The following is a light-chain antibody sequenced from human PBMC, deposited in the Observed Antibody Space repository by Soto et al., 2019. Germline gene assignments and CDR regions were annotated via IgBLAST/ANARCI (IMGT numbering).Light chain of an antibody. CDR1: QSVTSSF. CDR3: QQRSNWPQIT. CDR2: DAS. V-gene: IGKV3-11*01. J-gene: IGKJ5*01. Sequence: EIVLTQSPGTLSLSPGERATLSCRPSQSVTSSFLAWYQQKPGQAPRLLIYDASNRATGIPARFSGSGSGTDFTLTISSLEPEDFAVYYCQQRSNWPQITFGQGTRLEIK.